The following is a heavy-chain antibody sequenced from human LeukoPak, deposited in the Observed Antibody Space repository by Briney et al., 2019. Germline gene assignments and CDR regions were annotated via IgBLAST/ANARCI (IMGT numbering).Heavy chain of an antibody. Sequence: PGTSLRLSCVASGFTFNSYPIHWVRQAPDEGLEWMAVIAPDGRSQYYADSVKGRFTVSRDNSRNTVFLQMNSLRPEDTAVYYCFTGRHYYYDSWGQGTLVTVSS. J-gene: IGHJ5*01. D-gene: IGHD3-22*01. CDR2: IAPDGRSQ. V-gene: IGHV3-30*01. CDR3: FTGRHYYYDS. CDR1: GFTFNSYP.